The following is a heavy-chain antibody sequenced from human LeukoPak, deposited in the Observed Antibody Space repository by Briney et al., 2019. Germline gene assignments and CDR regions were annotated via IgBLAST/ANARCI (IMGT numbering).Heavy chain of an antibody. J-gene: IGHJ4*02. CDR1: GFTFSSYA. V-gene: IGHV3-33*08. D-gene: IGHD1-26*01. CDR3: ARVAGSYYVYSDY. Sequence: GGSLRLSCAASGFTFSSYAMSWVRQAPGKGLEWVAVIWYDGSNKYYADSVKGRFTISRDNSKNTLYLQMNSLRAEDTAVYYCARVAGSYYVYSDYWGQGTLVTVSS. CDR2: IWYDGSNK.